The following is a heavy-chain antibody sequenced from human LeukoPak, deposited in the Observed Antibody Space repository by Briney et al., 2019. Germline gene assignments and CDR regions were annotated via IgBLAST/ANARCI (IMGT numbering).Heavy chain of an antibody. CDR3: ARRPGN. J-gene: IGHJ4*02. D-gene: IGHD1-14*01. CDR2: ISAGGVSLFSGSGSAA. CDR1: GFTFSNYA. V-gene: IGHV3-23*01. Sequence: GGSLRLSCVASGFTFSNYAMIWVRQAPGKGPQWVSVISAGGVSLFSGSGSAAYYADSVGGRFTISRDSSKNTLFLQMNDLTVEDTARYYCARRPGNWGQGILVTVSS.